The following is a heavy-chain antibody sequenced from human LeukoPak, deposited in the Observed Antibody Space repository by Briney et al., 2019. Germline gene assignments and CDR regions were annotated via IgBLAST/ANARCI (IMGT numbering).Heavy chain of an antibody. CDR1: GGSFSGYY. D-gene: IGHD3-10*01. CDR2: INYMGST. CDR3: ARLGLLWFGEPTKPFDY. V-gene: IGHV4-34*01. J-gene: IGHJ4*02. Sequence: PSETLSLTCAVYGGSFSGYYWGWIRQPPGKGLEWIGEINYMGSTNYNPSLKSRVTISVDTSKNQFSLKLSSVTAADTAVYYCARLGLLWFGEPTKPFDYWGQGTLVTVSS.